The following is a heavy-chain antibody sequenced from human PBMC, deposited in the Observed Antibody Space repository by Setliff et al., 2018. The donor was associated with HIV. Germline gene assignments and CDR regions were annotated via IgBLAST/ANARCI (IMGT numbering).Heavy chain of an antibody. CDR1: VGPSVVTT. D-gene: IGHD1-26*01. J-gene: IGHJ2*01. V-gene: IGHV4-34*01. CDR3: ARGTYKWELLLAWYFDL. Sequence: SETCPSPALSMVGPSVVTTGAGSASPQGRGWSGLGEINHSGSTNYNPSLKGRVTISVDTSKNQFSLKLSSVTAADTAVYYCARGTYKWELLLAWYFDLWGRGTLVTVPQ. CDR2: INHSGST.